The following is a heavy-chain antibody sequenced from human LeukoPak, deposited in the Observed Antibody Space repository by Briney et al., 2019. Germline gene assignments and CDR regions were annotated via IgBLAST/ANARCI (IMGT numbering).Heavy chain of an antibody. V-gene: IGHV1-24*01. CDR1: GYTLTELS. J-gene: IGHJ4*02. CDR3: ATEGWDYYDSSVYSYS. D-gene: IGHD3-22*01. Sequence: GASVKVSCKVSGYTLTELSMHWVRQAPGKGLEWMGGFDPEDGETIYAQKFQGRVTMTEDTSTDTAYMELSSLRSEDTAVYYCATEGWDYYDSSVYSYSWGQGTLVTVSS. CDR2: FDPEDGET.